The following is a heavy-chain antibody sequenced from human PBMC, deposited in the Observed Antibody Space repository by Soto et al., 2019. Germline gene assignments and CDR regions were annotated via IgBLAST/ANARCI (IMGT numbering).Heavy chain of an antibody. CDR3: ARWSYLDS. D-gene: IGHD3-10*01. Sequence: GGSLRLSCAASGFSFGSYALSWVRQAPGKGLEWVSTISGSDGKTFYADSVKGRFSISRDTSQSTSYLQMNSLRADDTAMYYCARWSYLDSWGQGTRVTVSS. CDR1: GFSFGSYA. CDR2: ISGSDGKT. J-gene: IGHJ1*01. V-gene: IGHV3-23*01.